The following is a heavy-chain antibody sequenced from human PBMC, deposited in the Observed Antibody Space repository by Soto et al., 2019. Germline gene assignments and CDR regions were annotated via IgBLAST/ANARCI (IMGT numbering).Heavy chain of an antibody. CDR2: ARNKVNSYTT. D-gene: IGHD2-8*01. Sequence: GVLSLSCAASGFTFSDHYMDSVGQAPGKGLEWVGRARNKVNSYTTAYAASVKGRFSISRDDSKNSLYLQMNSLKAEDTAVYFCARLMGTAFDLWGQGTLVTVSS. J-gene: IGHJ4*02. CDR3: ARLMGTAFDL. CDR1: GFTFSDHY. V-gene: IGHV3-72*01.